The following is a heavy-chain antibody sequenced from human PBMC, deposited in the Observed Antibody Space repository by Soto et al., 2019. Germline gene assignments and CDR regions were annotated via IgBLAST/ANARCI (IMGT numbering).Heavy chain of an antibody. CDR3: ARGRGDSYGYTPQGSYFDY. CDR2: IWYDGSNK. Sequence: PGGSLRLSCAASGFTFSSYGMHWVRQAPGKGLEWVAVIWYDGSNKYYADSVKGRFTISRDNSKNTLYLQMNSLRAEDTAVYYCARGRGDSYGYTPQGSYFDYWGQGTLVTVSS. D-gene: IGHD5-18*01. J-gene: IGHJ4*02. V-gene: IGHV3-33*01. CDR1: GFTFSSYG.